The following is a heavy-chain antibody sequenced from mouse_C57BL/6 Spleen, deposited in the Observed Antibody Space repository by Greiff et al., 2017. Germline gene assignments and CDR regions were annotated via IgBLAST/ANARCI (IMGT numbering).Heavy chain of an antibody. CDR2: ISSGSSTI. J-gene: IGHJ1*03. Sequence: DVKLVESGGGLVKPGGSLKLSCAASGFTFSDYGMHWVRQAPEKGLEWVAYISSGSSTIYYADTVKGRFTISRDNAKNTLFLQMTSLRSEDTAMYYCARREDYWYFDVWGTGTTVTVSS. CDR1: GFTFSDYG. CDR3: ARREDYWYFDV. V-gene: IGHV5-17*01.